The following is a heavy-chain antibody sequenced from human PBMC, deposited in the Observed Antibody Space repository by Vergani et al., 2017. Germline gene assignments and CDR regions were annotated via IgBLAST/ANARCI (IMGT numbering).Heavy chain of an antibody. J-gene: IGHJ3*02. CDR1: GGSISSSNW. Sequence: QVQLQESGPGLVKPSGTLSLTCAVSGGSISSSNWWSWVRQPPGKGLEWIGEIYHSGSTNYNPSLKSRVTISVDKSKNQFSLKLSSVTAADTAVYYCTREPVPLVTHSSGSNQSHAFDIWGQGTMVTVSS. CDR2: IYHSGST. CDR3: TREPVPLVTHSSGSNQSHAFDI. V-gene: IGHV4-4*02. D-gene: IGHD3-22*01.